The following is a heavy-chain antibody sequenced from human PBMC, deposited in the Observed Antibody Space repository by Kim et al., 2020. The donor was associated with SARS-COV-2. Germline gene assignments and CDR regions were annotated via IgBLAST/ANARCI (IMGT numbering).Heavy chain of an antibody. D-gene: IGHD6-13*01. Sequence: GGSLRLSCAASGFTFSSYGMHWVRQAPGKGLEWVAVISYDGSNKYYADSVKGRFTISRDNSKNTLYLQMNSLRAEDTAVYYCATVSIAAASFYFDYWGQGTLVTVSS. CDR3: ATVSIAAASFYFDY. V-gene: IGHV3-30*03. CDR1: GFTFSSYG. J-gene: IGHJ4*02. CDR2: ISYDGSNK.